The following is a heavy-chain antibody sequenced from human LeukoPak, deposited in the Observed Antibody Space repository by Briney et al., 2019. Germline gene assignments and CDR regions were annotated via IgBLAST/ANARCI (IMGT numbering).Heavy chain of an antibody. J-gene: IGHJ4*02. V-gene: IGHV4-61*01. CDR3: ARAVLRYFDWSSALDY. D-gene: IGHD3-9*01. CDR1: GGSVSSGSYY. Sequence: SETLSLTCTVSGGSVSSGSYYWSWIRQPPGKGLEWIGYIYYSGSTNYNPSLKSRVTISVDTSKNQFSLKLSSVTAADTAVYYCARAVLRYFDWSSALDYWGQGTLVTVSS. CDR2: IYYSGST.